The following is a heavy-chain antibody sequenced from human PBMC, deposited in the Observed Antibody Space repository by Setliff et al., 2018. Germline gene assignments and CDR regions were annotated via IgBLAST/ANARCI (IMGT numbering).Heavy chain of an antibody. J-gene: IGHJ4*02. CDR1: GFTFSDYY. V-gene: IGHV3-7*01. CDR2: INPHASEK. D-gene: IGHD3-10*01. Sequence: GGSLRLSCAASGFTFSDYYMSWVRQAPGKGLEWLASINPHASEKYYVDSVKGRFTISRDNARNSLSLQMNSLRTEDTAVYYCFGAGTYSYWGQGTLVTVSS. CDR3: FGAGTYSY.